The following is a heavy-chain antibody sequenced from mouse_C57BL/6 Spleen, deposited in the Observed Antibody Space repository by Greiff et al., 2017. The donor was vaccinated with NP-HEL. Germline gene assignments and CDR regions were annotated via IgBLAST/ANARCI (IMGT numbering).Heavy chain of an antibody. CDR1: GFTFSDYG. Sequence: EVKLVESGGGLVKPGGSLKLSCAASGFTFSDYGMHWVRQAPEKGLEWVAYISSGSSTIYYADTVKGRFTISRDNAKNTLFLQMTSLRSEDTAMYYCARITTVDYAMDYWGQGTSVTVSS. CDR3: ARITTVDYAMDY. V-gene: IGHV5-17*01. CDR2: ISSGSSTI. D-gene: IGHD1-1*01. J-gene: IGHJ4*01.